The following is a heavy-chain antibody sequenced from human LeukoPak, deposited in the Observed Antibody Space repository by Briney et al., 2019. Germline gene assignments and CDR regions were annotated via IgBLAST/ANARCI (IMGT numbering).Heavy chain of an antibody. J-gene: IGHJ4*02. Sequence: NASETLSLTCAVYGGSFSGYYWSWIRQPPGKGLEWIGEINHSGSTNYNPSLKSRVTISVGTSKNQFSLKLSSVTAADTAVYYCARGDGYMRYWGQGTLVTVSS. D-gene: IGHD5-24*01. V-gene: IGHV4-34*01. CDR2: INHSGST. CDR1: GGSFSGYY. CDR3: ARGDGYMRY.